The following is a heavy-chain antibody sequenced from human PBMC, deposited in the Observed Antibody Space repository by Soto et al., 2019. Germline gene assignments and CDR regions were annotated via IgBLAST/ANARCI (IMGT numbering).Heavy chain of an antibody. CDR1: GFTLRRFG. CDR2: LRHDGSKT. J-gene: IGHJ6*01. V-gene: IGHV3-33*01. CDR3: ARDSIMGATYSGPSYHHMDV. D-gene: IGHD1-26*01. Sequence: GGSLRLSCAASGFTLRRFGIHWVRQAPGKGLEWVAVLRHDGSKTSYVDSVKGRFTISRDNYRNMVFLEMDSLRAEDTGVYTCARDSIMGATYSGPSYHHMDVWGRGTTVTVSS.